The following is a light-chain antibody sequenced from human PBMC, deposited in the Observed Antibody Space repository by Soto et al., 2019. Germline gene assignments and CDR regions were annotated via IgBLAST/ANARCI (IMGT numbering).Light chain of an antibody. J-gene: IGKJ4*01. CDR1: RSVSSY. V-gene: IGKV3-11*01. CDR2: DAF. CDR3: QQRSSWPPALT. Sequence: EIVLTQSPATLSLSPGERATLSCRASRSVSSYLAWYKQKPGQAPRLLIYDAFDRATGIPARFSGSGSGTDFTLTISSLEPEDFAVYYCQQRSSWPPALTFGGGTKVEIK.